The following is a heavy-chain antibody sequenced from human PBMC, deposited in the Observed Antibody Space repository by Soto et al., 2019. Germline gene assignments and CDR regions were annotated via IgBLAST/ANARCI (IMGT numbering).Heavy chain of an antibody. Sequence: QVQLVQSGAEVKKPGASVKVSCKASGYTFTSYYMHWVRQAPGQGLEWMGIINHSGGSTSYAQKFQGRVTMTRDTSTSTVYMELSSLRSEDTAVYYCVRDGGGYYDSSGYYSAGMDVWGQGTTVTVSS. V-gene: IGHV1-46*01. J-gene: IGHJ6*02. CDR3: VRDGGGYYDSSGYYSAGMDV. CDR2: INHSGGST. D-gene: IGHD3-22*01. CDR1: GYTFTSYY.